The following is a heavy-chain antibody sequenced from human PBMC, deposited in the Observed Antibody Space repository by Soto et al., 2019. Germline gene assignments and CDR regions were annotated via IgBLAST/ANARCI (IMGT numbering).Heavy chain of an antibody. Sequence: QVQLVQSGAEVKKPGSSVKVSCKASGGTFSSYTISWVRQAPGQGLEWMGRIIPILGIANYAQKFQGRVTITADKSTSTAYMELSSLRSEDTAVYYCASAWEHKGWFDPWGQGTLVTVSS. J-gene: IGHJ5*02. CDR1: GGTFSSYT. CDR3: ASAWEHKGWFDP. D-gene: IGHD1-26*01. V-gene: IGHV1-69*02. CDR2: IIPILGIA.